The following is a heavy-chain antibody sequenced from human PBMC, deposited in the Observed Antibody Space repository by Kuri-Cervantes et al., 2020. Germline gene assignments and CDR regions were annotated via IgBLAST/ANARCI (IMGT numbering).Heavy chain of an antibody. J-gene: IGHJ4*02. D-gene: IGHD6-19*01. V-gene: IGHV4-34*01. Sequence: GSLRLSCAVYGGSFSGYYWSWIRQPSGKGLEWIGEINHSGSTNYNPSLKSRVTISVDTSKNQFSLKLSSVTAADTAVYYCARDRSGVDYWGQGTLVTVSS. CDR2: INHSGST. CDR1: GGSFSGYY. CDR3: ARDRSGVDY.